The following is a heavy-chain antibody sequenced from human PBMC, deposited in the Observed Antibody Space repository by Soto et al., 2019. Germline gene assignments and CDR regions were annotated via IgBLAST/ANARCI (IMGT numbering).Heavy chain of an antibody. CDR2: ISDTGGGT. Sequence: PGGSLRLSCAASGVNFSSYAMNWVRQAPGKELEWVSTISDTGGGTFYAGSVEGRFTISRDNSKNTLYLQMHSLRADDSAIYFCAVGRHKTSGSNTWFDPWGRGTLVTVSS. V-gene: IGHV3-23*01. J-gene: IGHJ5*02. D-gene: IGHD3-22*01. CDR3: AVGRHKTSGSNTWFDP. CDR1: GVNFSSYA.